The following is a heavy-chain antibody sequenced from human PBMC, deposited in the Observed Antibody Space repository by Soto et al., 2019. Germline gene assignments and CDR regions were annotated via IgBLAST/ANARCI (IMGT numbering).Heavy chain of an antibody. V-gene: IGHV1-18*04. CDR3: ARIDSAHGHAGDD. J-gene: IGHJ4*02. CDR1: GYTFTSYG. D-gene: IGHD6-13*01. CDR2: ISAYNGNT. Sequence: QVQLVQSGAEVKKPGASVKVSCKASGYTFTSYGISWVRQAPGQRLEWMGWISAYNGNTNYAQNLQGRVTMTPDTSTTTAYMALRSLSSDDTDVYYCARIDSAHGHAGDDWGQGTLITVYS.